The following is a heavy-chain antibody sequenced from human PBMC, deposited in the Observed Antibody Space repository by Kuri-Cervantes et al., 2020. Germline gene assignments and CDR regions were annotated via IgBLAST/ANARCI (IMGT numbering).Heavy chain of an antibody. CDR3: ARYPLLYGATFDQ. Sequence: GESLKISCEASGFTFRGYWMHWVRQVPGKGLVWVARIDSDGSSTIYVDSVKGRFIISRDNSKNTLFLQMNSLRAEVSAVYYCARYPLLYGATFDQWGQGTLVTVSS. J-gene: IGHJ4*02. CDR1: GFTFRGYW. D-gene: IGHD4-17*01. CDR2: IDSDGSST. V-gene: IGHV3-74*01.